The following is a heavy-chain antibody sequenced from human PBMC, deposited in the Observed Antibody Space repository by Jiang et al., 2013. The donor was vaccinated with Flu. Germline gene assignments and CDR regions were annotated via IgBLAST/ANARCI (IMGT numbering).Heavy chain of an antibody. V-gene: IGHV6-1*01. J-gene: IGHJ3*02. D-gene: IGHD7-27*01. CDR2: SKWYN. Sequence: SKWYNDYAVSVKSRITINPDTSKNQFSLQLNSVTPEDTAVYYCAREMTSPNWGDAFDIWGQGTMVTISS. CDR3: AREMTSPNWGDAFDI.